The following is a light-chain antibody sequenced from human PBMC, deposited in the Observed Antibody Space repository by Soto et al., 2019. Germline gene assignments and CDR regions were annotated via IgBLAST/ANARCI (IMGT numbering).Light chain of an antibody. Sequence: EIVLTQSPAALSLSPGERATLSCRASQRVRSFLAWYQQKPGQAPRLLIYDASNRATGVPGRFSGSGSGTDFTLTISSLEPEDFAVYYCQQRSSWPPALSFGRGTKVE. CDR3: QQRSSWPPALS. J-gene: IGKJ4*01. CDR2: DAS. V-gene: IGKV3-11*01. CDR1: QRVRSF.